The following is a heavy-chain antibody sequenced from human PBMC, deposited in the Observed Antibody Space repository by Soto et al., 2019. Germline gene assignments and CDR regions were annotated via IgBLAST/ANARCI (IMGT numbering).Heavy chain of an antibody. CDR2: IYYSGST. D-gene: IGHD2-2*02. CDR3: ARHAGLGYCSSTSCYIIGTNWFDP. CDR1: GGSISSSSYY. Sequence: SETLSLTCTVSGGSISSSSYYWGWIRQPPGKGLEWIGSIYYSGSTYYNPSLKSRVTISVDTSKNQFSLKLSSVTAADTAVYYCARHAGLGYCSSTSCYIIGTNWFDPWGQGTLVTVSS. J-gene: IGHJ5*02. V-gene: IGHV4-39*01.